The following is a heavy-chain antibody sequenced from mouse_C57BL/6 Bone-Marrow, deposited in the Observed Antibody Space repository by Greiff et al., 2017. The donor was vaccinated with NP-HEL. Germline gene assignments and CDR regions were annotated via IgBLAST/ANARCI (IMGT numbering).Heavy chain of an antibody. V-gene: IGHV1-50*01. J-gene: IGHJ3*01. CDR2: IDPSDSYI. CDR1: GYTFASYW. Sequence: QVQLQQPGAELVKPGASVKLSCKASGYTFASYWMQWVKQRPGQGLEWIGEIDPSDSYINSNQKFKGKATLTVDTSSSTAYMQLSSLTSEDSAVYSGAGGGAFAYGAKGLWSLSLQ. CDR3: AGGGAFAY.